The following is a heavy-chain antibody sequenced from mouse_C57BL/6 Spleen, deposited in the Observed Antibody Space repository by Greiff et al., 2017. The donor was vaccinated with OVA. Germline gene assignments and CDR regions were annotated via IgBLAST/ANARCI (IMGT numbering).Heavy chain of an antibody. CDR1: GYTFTNYW. CDR2: IYPGGGYT. D-gene: IGHD1-1*01. J-gene: IGHJ1*03. Sequence: QVQLKESGAELVRPGTSVKMSCKASGYTFTNYWIGWAKQRPGHGLEWIGDIYPGGGYTNYNEKFKGKATLTADKSSSTAYMQFSSLTSEDSAIYYCARSGYYGSRDWYFDVWGTGTTVTVSS. V-gene: IGHV1-63*01. CDR3: ARSGYYGSRDWYFDV.